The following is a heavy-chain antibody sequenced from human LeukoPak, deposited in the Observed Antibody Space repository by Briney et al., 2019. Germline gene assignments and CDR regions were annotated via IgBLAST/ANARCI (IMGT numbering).Heavy chain of an antibody. Sequence: SVTVSCKASGGTFSSYAISWVRQAPGQGLEWMGGIIPIFGTANCAQKFQGRVTITADESTSTAYMELSSLRSEDTAVYYCARDAPGSSWYLYWGQGTLVTVSS. CDR3: ARDAPGSSWYLY. D-gene: IGHD6-13*01. CDR1: GGTFSSYA. V-gene: IGHV1-69*13. CDR2: IIPIFGTA. J-gene: IGHJ4*02.